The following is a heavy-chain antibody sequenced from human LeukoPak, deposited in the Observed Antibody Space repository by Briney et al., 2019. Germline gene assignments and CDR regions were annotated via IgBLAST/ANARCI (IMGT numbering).Heavy chain of an antibody. CDR1: GGSFSGYY. J-gene: IGHJ5*02. CDR2: INHSGST. CDR3: ARGHIAAADINWFDP. V-gene: IGHV4-34*01. D-gene: IGHD6-13*01. Sequence: SETLSLTCAVYGGSFSGYYWSWIRQPPGKGLEWIGEINHSGSTNYNPSLKSRVTISVDTSKNQFSLKLSSVTAADTAVYYCARGHIAAADINWFDPWGQGTLVTVSS.